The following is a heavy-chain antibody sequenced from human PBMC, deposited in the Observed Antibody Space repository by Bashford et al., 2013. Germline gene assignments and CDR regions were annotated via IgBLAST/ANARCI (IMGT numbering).Heavy chain of an antibody. CDR3: ARLRVRWYSDY. V-gene: IGHV4-30-4*01. D-gene: IGHD3-16*01. CDR2: IFYSGTT. CDR1: GGSISSGDYY. Sequence: SETLSLTCTVSGGSISSGDYYWTWIRQPPGKGLECIGYIFYSGTTYYNPSLKSRVAISVDTSKNQFSLNLRSVTAADTAVYYCARLRVRWYSDYWGQGTLVTVSS. J-gene: IGHJ4*02.